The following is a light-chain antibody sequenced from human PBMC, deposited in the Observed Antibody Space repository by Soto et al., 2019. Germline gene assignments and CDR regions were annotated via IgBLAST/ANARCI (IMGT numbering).Light chain of an antibody. CDR1: QSVRSN. V-gene: IGKV3D-15*01. CDR2: GAS. CDR3: QQYNNWPPT. J-gene: IGKJ1*01. Sequence: EIVMTQSPAPLSVSPGERATLSCRASQSVRSNLAWYQQKPGQAPRLLIYGASTRATGIPARFSGSGSGTEFTLTISSLQSEDFAVYYCQQYNNWPPTFGQGTKVEIK.